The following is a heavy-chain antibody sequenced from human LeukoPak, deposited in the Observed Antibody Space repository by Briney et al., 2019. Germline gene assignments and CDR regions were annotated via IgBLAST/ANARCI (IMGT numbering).Heavy chain of an antibody. J-gene: IGHJ4*02. CDR3: VRLRRNSDTSGFYYYYDF. CDR2: ISVRSNYI. V-gene: IGHV3-21*01. D-gene: IGHD3-22*01. Sequence: GGSLRLSCLASGYTFSSYSINWVRQAPGKGLEWVSSISVRSNYIYYADSVRGRFRISRDDARDSLFLAMNSPRAEDTAVYYCVRLRRNSDTSGFYYYYDFWGQGTLVTVCS. CDR1: GYTFSSYS.